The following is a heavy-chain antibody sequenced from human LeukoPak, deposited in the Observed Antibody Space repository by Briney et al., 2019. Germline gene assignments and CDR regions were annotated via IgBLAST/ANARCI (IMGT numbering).Heavy chain of an antibody. Sequence: GGSLRLSCAASGFTFSSYWMSWVRQAPGKGLEWVANIKQDGSEKYYVDSVKGRFTISRDNAKNSLYLQMNSLRAEDTAVYYCARSTNYYDSSGNFDYWGQGTLVTVSS. V-gene: IGHV3-7*01. CDR1: GFTFSSYW. CDR3: ARSTNYYDSSGNFDY. CDR2: IKQDGSEK. D-gene: IGHD3-22*01. J-gene: IGHJ4*02.